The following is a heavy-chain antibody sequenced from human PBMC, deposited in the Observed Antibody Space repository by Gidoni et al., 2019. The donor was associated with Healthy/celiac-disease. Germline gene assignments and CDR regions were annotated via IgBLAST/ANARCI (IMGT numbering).Heavy chain of an antibody. Sequence: EVQLLESGGGLVQPGGSLRLSCAASGFTFRTYAMSWVRQAPGKGLEWVSAISGSGGSTYYADSVKGRFTISRDNSKNTLYLQMNSLRAEDTAVYYCAKWGDYDFWSGYNFDYWGQGTLVTVSS. V-gene: IGHV3-23*01. J-gene: IGHJ4*02. CDR3: AKWGDYDFWSGYNFDY. CDR1: GFTFRTYA. CDR2: ISGSGGST. D-gene: IGHD3-3*01.